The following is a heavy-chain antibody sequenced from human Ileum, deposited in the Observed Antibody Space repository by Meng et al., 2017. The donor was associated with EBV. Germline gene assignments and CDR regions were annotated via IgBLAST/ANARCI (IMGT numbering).Heavy chain of an antibody. CDR2: ISTNNGDR. D-gene: IGHD6-13*01. J-gene: IGHJ4*02. CDR3: ARKPTSAALDY. Sequence: GHLVQSGAEVTATGASCNVSCNAAGFIFFNYGFTWVRPAPGQGVEWMGWISTNNGDRHYAQKFQDRISLTTDGYTPTVYMELRSLRSDDTAVYFCARKPTSAALDYWGQGTLVTVSS. V-gene: IGHV1-18*01. CDR1: GFIFFNYG.